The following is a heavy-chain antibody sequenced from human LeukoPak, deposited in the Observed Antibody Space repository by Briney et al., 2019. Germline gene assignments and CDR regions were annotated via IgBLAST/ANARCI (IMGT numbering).Heavy chain of an antibody. CDR3: ARYCSGGSCYRTEIDY. Sequence: KSGGSLRLSCSASGFTFSSYAMHWVRQAPGKGLEWVSSISSSSSYIYYADSVKGRFTISRDNAKNSLYLQMNSLRAEDTAVYYCARYCSGGSCYRTEIDYWGQGTLVAVSS. D-gene: IGHD2-15*01. CDR1: GFTFSSYA. V-gene: IGHV3-21*01. J-gene: IGHJ4*02. CDR2: ISSSSSYI.